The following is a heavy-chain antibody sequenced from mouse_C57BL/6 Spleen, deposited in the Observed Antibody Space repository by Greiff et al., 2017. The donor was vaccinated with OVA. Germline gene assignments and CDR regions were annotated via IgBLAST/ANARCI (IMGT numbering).Heavy chain of an antibody. Sequence: VQLQQSGPELVKPGASVKISCKASGYAFSSSWMNWVKQRPGKGLEWIGRIYPGDGDTNYNGKFKGKATLTADKSSSTASMQLSSLTSEDSAVYFCARWTRDAMDYWGQGTSVTVSS. CDR3: ARWTRDAMDY. J-gene: IGHJ4*01. CDR2: IYPGDGDT. CDR1: GYAFSSSW. V-gene: IGHV1-82*01.